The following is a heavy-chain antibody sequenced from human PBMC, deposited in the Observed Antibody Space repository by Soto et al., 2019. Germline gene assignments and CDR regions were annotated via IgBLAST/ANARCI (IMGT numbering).Heavy chain of an antibody. J-gene: IGHJ4*02. D-gene: IGHD3-10*01. CDR2: LTGSSSNI. CDR1: GFSFRNYA. CDR3: ASGRATYGRLIQYY. Sequence: EVQLLESGGGLVQPGGSLRLSCAASGFSFRNYAMSWVRQAPGKGLEWISTLTGSSSNIYYADSVKARFAISRDSSRNTLYLQMNILTDADTAVYYLASGRATYGRLIQYYWGQGTLVTV. V-gene: IGHV3-23*01.